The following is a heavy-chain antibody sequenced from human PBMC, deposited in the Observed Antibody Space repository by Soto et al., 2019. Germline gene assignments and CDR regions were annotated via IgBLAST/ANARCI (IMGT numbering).Heavy chain of an antibody. J-gene: IGHJ3*02. V-gene: IGHV1-69*01. CDR3: ARGGEIRGLQSRGVSVLDI. D-gene: IGHD3-10*01. CDR1: GGTFSSYA. Sequence: QVQLVQSGAEVKKPGSSVKVSCKASGGTFSSYAISWVRQAPGQGLEWMGGIIPIFGTANYAQKFQGRVTITADEPTRRAYRELSSLRAEDTAVYYCARGGEIRGLQSRGVSVLDIWGQGTMVTVS. CDR2: IIPIFGTA.